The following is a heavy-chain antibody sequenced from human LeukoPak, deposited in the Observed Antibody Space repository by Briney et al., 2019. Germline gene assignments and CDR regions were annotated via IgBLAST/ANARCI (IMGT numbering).Heavy chain of an antibody. J-gene: IGHJ6*03. Sequence: GGSLRLSCAASEFTFSTYAMNWVRQAPGKGLEWVSRINSDGSSTGYADSVKGRFTISRDNAKNTLYLQMNSLRAEDTAVYYCARVGYDFWSGYIYYYYYYMDVWGKGTTVTVSS. CDR3: ARVGYDFWSGYIYYYYYYMDV. CDR1: EFTFSTYA. V-gene: IGHV3-74*01. CDR2: INSDGSST. D-gene: IGHD3-3*01.